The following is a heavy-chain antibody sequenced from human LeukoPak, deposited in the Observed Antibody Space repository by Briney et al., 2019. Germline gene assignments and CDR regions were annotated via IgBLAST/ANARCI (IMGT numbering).Heavy chain of an antibody. Sequence: PGGSLRLSCAASGFNFIRYTMTWVRQAPGKGLEWVSSISGTSTYIFYADSVKGRFTISRDNAGNSLYLRMNSLRAEDTAVYYCAKFRGHYGDYEYYFDYWGQGTLVTVSS. D-gene: IGHD4-17*01. CDR1: GFNFIRYT. CDR3: AKFRGHYGDYEYYFDY. V-gene: IGHV3-21*01. CDR2: ISGTSTYI. J-gene: IGHJ4*02.